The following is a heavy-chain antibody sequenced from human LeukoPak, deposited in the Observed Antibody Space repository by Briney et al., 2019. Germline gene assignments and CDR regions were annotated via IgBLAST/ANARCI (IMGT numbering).Heavy chain of an antibody. J-gene: IGHJ6*02. CDR1: GGSISSYY. Sequence: SETLSLTCTVSGGSISSYYWSWIRQPPGKGLEWIGYIYYSGSTSYNPSLKSRVTISVDTSKNQFSLKLSSVTAADTAVYYCASGNYPYYYGMDVWGQGTTVTVSS. CDR3: ASGNYPYYYGMDV. CDR2: IYYSGST. D-gene: IGHD4-11*01. V-gene: IGHV4-59*01.